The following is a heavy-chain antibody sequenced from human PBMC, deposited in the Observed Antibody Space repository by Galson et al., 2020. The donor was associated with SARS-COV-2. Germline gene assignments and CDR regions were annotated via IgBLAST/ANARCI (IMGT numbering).Heavy chain of an antibody. CDR1: GYTFTIYY. J-gene: IGHJ4*02. Sequence: ASVKVSCKASGYTFTIYYIHWVRQAPGQGLEWMGWINPNNGGTNYAQKFQGRVTMTRDTSINTAYLELSGLRSDDTAIYYCVRDQRVPEVLSRSPHTHRDHWGQGTLVTVS. CDR2: INPNNGGT. CDR3: VRDQRVPEVLSRSPHTHRDH. D-gene: IGHD3-10*01. V-gene: IGHV1-2*02.